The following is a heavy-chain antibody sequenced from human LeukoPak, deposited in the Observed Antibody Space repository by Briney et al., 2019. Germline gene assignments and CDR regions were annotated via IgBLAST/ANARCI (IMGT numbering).Heavy chain of an antibody. CDR2: ISGSGGST. J-gene: IGHJ4*02. V-gene: IGHV3-23*01. CDR3: ANVDPTVTRGG. D-gene: IGHD4-17*01. CDR1: GFTFSSYA. Sequence: GGSLRLSCAASGFTFSSYAMSWVRQAPGKGLEWVSAISGSGGSTFYAASVRGRFTISRDNSKNTLYLQMSTLSAEDTAVYFCANVDPTVTRGGWGQGTLVTVSP.